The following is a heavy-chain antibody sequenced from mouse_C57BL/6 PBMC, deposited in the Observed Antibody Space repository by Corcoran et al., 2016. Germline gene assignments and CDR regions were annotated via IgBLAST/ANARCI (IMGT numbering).Heavy chain of an antibody. CDR2: MYPGSGNT. J-gene: IGHJ4*01. CDR1: GYTFTDYY. D-gene: IGHD2-1*01. CDR3: ARQQIYYGNPYAMDY. V-gene: IGHV1-84*01. Sequence: QIQLQQSGPELVKPGASVKISCKASGYTFTDYYINWVKQRPGQGLEWIGWMYPGSGNTKYNEKFKGKDTLTVDTSSSTAYMQLSSLTSEDSAVYFCARQQIYYGNPYAMDYWGQGTSVTVSS.